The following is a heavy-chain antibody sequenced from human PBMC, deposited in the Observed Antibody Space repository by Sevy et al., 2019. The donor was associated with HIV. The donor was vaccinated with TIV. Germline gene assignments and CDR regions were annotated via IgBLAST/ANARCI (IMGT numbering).Heavy chain of an antibody. Sequence: GGSPRLSCAASGFTFSGYAMNWVRQAPGKGLEWVSAINGKGRSTHYADSVEGRFTISRDNSKNTLYLEMNSLRAEDTAVYYCAKTINSGGGVVPAANYYYYGLDVWGQGTTVTVSS. J-gene: IGHJ6*02. CDR1: GFTFSGYA. CDR2: INGKGRST. D-gene: IGHD2-2*01. CDR3: AKTINSGGGVVPAANYYYYGLDV. V-gene: IGHV3-23*01.